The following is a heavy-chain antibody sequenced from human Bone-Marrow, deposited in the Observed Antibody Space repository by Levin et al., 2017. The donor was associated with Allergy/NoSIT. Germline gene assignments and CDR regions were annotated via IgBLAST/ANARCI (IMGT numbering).Heavy chain of an antibody. Sequence: GGSLRLSCAASGFTLWNYWMSWVRQAPGKGLEWVASIKQDGDEKYYVDSVKGRFTISRDNAKNSLYLQMNNLRAEDTAVYYCARDPGGYDYWGQGTLVTASS. CDR2: IKQDGDEK. J-gene: IGHJ4*02. V-gene: IGHV3-7*01. CDR1: GFTLWNYW. D-gene: IGHD4-23*01. CDR3: ARDPGGYDY.